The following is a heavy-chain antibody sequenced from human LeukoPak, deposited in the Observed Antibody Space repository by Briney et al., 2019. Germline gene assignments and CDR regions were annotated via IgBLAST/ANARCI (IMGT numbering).Heavy chain of an antibody. J-gene: IGHJ4*02. CDR1: GFNLNSYA. V-gene: IGHV3-30*02. CDR3: AKEYTPSSPLGELDS. D-gene: IGHD6-6*01. Sequence: PGGSLRLSCAVSGFNLNSYAMHWVRQAPGKGLEWVAVIRHDEANSFYADSVQGRFTISRDTSKELLYLQMNSLIIVLEALDYCAKEYTPSSPLGELDSWGQGTLVTVSS. CDR2: IRHDEANS.